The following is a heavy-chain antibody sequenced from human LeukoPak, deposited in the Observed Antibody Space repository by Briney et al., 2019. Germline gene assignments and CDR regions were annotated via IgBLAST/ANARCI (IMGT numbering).Heavy chain of an antibody. V-gene: IGHV4-59*11. J-gene: IGHJ3*02. CDR2: IYYSGST. D-gene: IGHD2-2*02. Sequence: SETLSLTCTVSGGSISRHYWSWIRQPPGKGLEWIGYIYYSGSTNYNPSLKSRVTISVDTSKNQFSLKLSSVTAADTAVYYCARVSPLSVVVPAAILGAFDIWGQGTMVTVSS. CDR1: GGSISRHY. CDR3: ARVSPLSVVVPAAILGAFDI.